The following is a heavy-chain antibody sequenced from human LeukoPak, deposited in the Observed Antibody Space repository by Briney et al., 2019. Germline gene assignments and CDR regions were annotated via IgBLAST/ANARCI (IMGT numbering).Heavy chain of an antibody. V-gene: IGHV5-51*01. CDR2: IYPGDSDT. Sequence: GESLKISCKGSGCSFTSYWIGWVRQMPGKGLEWMGIIYPGDSDTRYSPSFQGQVTISADKSISTAYLQWSSLKASDTAMYYCARPYYYDSSGYYYYFDYWGQGTLVTVSS. D-gene: IGHD3-22*01. J-gene: IGHJ4*02. CDR3: ARPYYYDSSGYYYYFDY. CDR1: GCSFTSYW.